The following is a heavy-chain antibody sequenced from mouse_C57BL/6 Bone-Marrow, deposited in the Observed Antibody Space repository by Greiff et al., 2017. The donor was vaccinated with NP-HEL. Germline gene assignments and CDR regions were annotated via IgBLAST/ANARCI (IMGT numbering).Heavy chain of an antibody. Sequence: LMAPSQSLSITCTVSGFSLTSYGVDWVRQSPGKGLEWLGVIWGVGGTNYNSALKSRLSMSKDNSKSQVFLKMNSLQTDDTAMYYCATAYYYGSSSAWFAYWGQATLVTVSA. D-gene: IGHD1-1*01. CDR2: IWGVGGT. CDR1: GFSLTSYG. CDR3: ATAYYYGSSSAWFAY. J-gene: IGHJ3*01. V-gene: IGHV2-6*01.